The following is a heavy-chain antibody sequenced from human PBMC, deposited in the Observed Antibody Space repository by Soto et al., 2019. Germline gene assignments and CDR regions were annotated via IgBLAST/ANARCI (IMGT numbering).Heavy chain of an antibody. D-gene: IGHD2-2*01. CDR1: GYTFTTFW. V-gene: IGHV5-10-1*01. CDR2: IDPRDSYT. J-gene: IGHJ5*02. Sequence: PGESLKISCTGFGYTFTTFWISWVRQMPGRGLEWMGRIDPRDSYTNYSPSFQGHVTISVDKSISTAYLQWGSLKASDTATYYCARLYCSSSTCDSWFDPWGQGTLVTVSS. CDR3: ARLYCSSSTCDSWFDP.